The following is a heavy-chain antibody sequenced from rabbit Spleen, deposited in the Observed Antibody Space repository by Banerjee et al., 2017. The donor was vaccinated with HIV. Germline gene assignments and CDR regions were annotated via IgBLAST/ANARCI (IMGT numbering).Heavy chain of an antibody. CDR3: ARDDSSGGGWFNL. CDR2: IYAGKGST. Sequence: QLKETGGGLVQPGGSLTLSCKASGFDFSSYYMSWVRQAPGKGLEWIGIIYAGKGSTDYASWVNGRFTISSDTAQNTVDLQMSSLTAADTATYFCARDDSSGGGWFNLWGPGTLVTVS. V-gene: IGHV1S7*01. D-gene: IGHD4-1*01. J-gene: IGHJ4*01. CDR1: GFDFSSYY.